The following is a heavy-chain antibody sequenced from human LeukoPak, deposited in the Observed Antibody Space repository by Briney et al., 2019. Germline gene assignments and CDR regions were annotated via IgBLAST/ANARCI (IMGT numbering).Heavy chain of an antibody. D-gene: IGHD4-23*01. Sequence: GGSLRLSCAASGFTFSGSAMHWVRQASGKGLEWVGRIRSKPNKYATAYVASVKGRFTISRDDSKNTAYLQMNSLKIEDTAVYYCANSPDGAFDYWGQGTLVTVSS. CDR1: GFTFSGSA. V-gene: IGHV3-73*01. CDR3: ANSPDGAFDY. CDR2: IRSKPNKYAT. J-gene: IGHJ4*02.